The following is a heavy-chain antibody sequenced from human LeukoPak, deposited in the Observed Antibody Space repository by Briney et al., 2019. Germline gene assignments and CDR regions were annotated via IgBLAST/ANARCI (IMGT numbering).Heavy chain of an antibody. D-gene: IGHD3-10*01. CDR3: ARDITMVREIPDY. CDR2: INPNSGGT. CDR1: GYTFTGYY. V-gene: IGHV1-2*02. J-gene: IGHJ4*02. Sequence: ASVKVSCKASGYTFTGYYMHWVRQAPGQGLEWMGWINPNSGGTNYAQKFQGRVTMTRDTSISTAYMELSRLRSDDTAVYYCARDITMVREIPDYWGQGILVTVSS.